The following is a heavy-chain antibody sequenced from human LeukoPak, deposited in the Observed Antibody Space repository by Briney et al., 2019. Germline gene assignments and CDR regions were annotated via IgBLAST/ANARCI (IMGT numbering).Heavy chain of an antibody. Sequence: VQPGGSLRLSCAASGFTFSSYEMNWVRQAPGKGLEWVSYISSSGSTIYYADYVKGRFTISRDNAKNSLYLQMNSLRAEDTAVYYCAREVPAIAVFDYWGQGTLVTVSS. CDR2: ISSSGSTI. CDR1: GFTFSSYE. V-gene: IGHV3-48*03. D-gene: IGHD6-19*01. CDR3: AREVPAIAVFDY. J-gene: IGHJ4*02.